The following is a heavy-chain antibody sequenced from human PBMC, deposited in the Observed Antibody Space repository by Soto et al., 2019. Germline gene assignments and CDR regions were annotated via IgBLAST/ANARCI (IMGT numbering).Heavy chain of an antibody. CDR1: GGTFSNDA. V-gene: IGHV1-69*01. Sequence: QVQLVQSGAEVMNHGSSVKVSCTPSGGTFSNDAIRWVRQAPGQGLEWMGGIIPIYGTTHYAQKLQDRLKLTADESTGTAYMELSSLRSDDTGVYYCGRDGMGTIVGGMDVWGQGTTVTVSS. CDR2: IIPIYGTT. CDR3: GRDGMGTIVGGMDV. J-gene: IGHJ6*02. D-gene: IGHD7-27*01.